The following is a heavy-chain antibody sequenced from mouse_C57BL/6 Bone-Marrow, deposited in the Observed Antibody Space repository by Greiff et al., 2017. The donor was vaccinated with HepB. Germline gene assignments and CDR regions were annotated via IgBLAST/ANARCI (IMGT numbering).Heavy chain of an antibody. CDR3: ARSGKLGRYYFDY. CDR1: GYTFTGYW. J-gene: IGHJ2*01. V-gene: IGHV1-9*01. CDR2: ILPGSGST. D-gene: IGHD4-1*01. Sequence: VQLVESGAELMKPGASVKLSCKATGYTFTGYWIEWVKQRPGHGLEWIGEILPGSGSTNYNEKFKSKATLTVDTSSSTAYMQRSSLTSEDSAVYYCARSGKLGRYYFDYWGQGTTLTVSS.